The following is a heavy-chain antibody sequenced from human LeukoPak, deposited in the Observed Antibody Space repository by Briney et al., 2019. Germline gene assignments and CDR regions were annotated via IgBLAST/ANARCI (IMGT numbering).Heavy chain of an antibody. J-gene: IGHJ4*02. V-gene: IGHV3-53*01. CDR1: GVIVSQNY. D-gene: IGHD3-22*01. CDR3: ASEGYNSSGNYFDQ. Sequence: GGSLRLSCAASGVIVSQNYMSWVRQAPGKGLEWVSVLYAGGNRRYADSVKGRFSIFRDNSKNTLYLQMNSLRPEDTAVYYCASEGYNSSGNYFDQWGQGTLVAVSS. CDR2: LYAGGNR.